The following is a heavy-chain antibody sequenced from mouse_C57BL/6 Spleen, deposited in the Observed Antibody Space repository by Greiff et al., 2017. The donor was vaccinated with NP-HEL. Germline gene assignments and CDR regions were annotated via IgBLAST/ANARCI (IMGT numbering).Heavy chain of an antibody. CDR3: AKGGLVAHWYFDV. Sequence: VQLQQPGAELVRPGSSVKLSCKASGYTFTSYWMHWVKQRPIQGLEWIGNIDPSDSETHYNQKFKDKATLTVDKSSSTAYMQLSSLTSEDSAVYYCAKGGLVAHWYFDVWGTGTTVTVSS. V-gene: IGHV1-52*01. CDR2: IDPSDSET. CDR1: GYTFTSYW. J-gene: IGHJ1*03. D-gene: IGHD1-3*01.